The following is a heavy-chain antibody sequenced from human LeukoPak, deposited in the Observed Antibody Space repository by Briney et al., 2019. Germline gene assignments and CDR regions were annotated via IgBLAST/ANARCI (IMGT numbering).Heavy chain of an antibody. J-gene: IGHJ4*02. D-gene: IGHD5-18*01. V-gene: IGHV1-2*02. CDR1: GYTFTGYY. CDR3: ARGHGIQLWYTTTENY. CDR2: INPNSGGT. Sequence: EASVKVSCKASGYTFTGYYMHWVRQAPGQGLEWMGWINPNSGGTNYAQKFQGRVTMTRDTSISTAYMELSRLRSDDTAVYYCARGHGIQLWYTTTENYWGQGTLVTVSS.